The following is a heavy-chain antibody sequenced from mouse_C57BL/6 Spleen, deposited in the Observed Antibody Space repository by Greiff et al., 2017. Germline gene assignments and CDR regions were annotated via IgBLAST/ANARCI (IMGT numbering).Heavy chain of an antibody. Sequence: QVQLKQPGAELVKPGASVKLSCKASGYTFTSYWMHWVKQRPGQGLEWIGMIHPNSGSTNYNEKFKSKATLTVDKSSSTAYMQLSSLTSEDSAVYYCASLLIYYDYDGKNYAMDYWGQGTSVTVSS. D-gene: IGHD2-4*01. CDR3: ASLLIYYDYDGKNYAMDY. V-gene: IGHV1-64*01. J-gene: IGHJ4*01. CDR2: IHPNSGST. CDR1: GYTFTSYW.